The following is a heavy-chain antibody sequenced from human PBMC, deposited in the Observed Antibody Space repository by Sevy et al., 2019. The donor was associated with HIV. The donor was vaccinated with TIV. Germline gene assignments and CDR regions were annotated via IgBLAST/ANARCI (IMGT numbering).Heavy chain of an antibody. Sequence: AGSLRLSCAASGFTFSNYGMQWVRQAPGKGLEWVALIRNDGSNKYYADSVKGRFTTSRDNSSSTLYLQMNSLRAEDTGVYYCARDVRGEGIRPGDLDYWGQGTLVTVSS. CDR1: GFTFSNYG. V-gene: IGHV3-30*02. CDR2: IRNDGSNK. J-gene: IGHJ4*02. D-gene: IGHD3-10*02. CDR3: ARDVRGEGIRPGDLDY.